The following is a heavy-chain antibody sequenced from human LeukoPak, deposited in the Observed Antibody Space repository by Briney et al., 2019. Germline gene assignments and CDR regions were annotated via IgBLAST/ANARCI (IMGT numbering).Heavy chain of an antibody. CDR3: ARHGHSYGYVDY. J-gene: IGHJ4*02. D-gene: IGHD5-18*01. CDR2: IYYTGST. V-gene: IGHV4-39*01. CDR1: RGSISSGSYY. Sequence: SETLSPTCSVSRGSISSGSYYWGWIRQPPGKGLEWIASIYYTGSTYYNPSLKSRVAISEDKSKNQFSLRLSSVTAADTAVYYCARHGHSYGYVDYWGQGTLVTVSS.